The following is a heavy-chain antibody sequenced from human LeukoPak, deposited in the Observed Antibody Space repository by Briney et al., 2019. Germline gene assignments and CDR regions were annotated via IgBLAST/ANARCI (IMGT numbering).Heavy chain of an antibody. D-gene: IGHD3/OR15-3a*01. Sequence: SETLSLTCTVSGGSVSSGSYYWSWIRQPPGKGLEWIGYIYYSGSTNYNPSLKSRVTISVDTSKNQFSLKLSSVTAADTAVYYCAREDSRAFAIWGQGTMVTVSS. V-gene: IGHV4-61*01. J-gene: IGHJ3*02. CDR3: AREDSRAFAI. CDR2: IYYSGST. CDR1: GGSVSSGSYY.